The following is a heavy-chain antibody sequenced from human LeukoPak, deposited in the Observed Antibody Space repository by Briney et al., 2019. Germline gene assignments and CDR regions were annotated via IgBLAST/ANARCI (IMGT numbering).Heavy chain of an antibody. CDR3: AYTNHLTY. J-gene: IGHJ4*02. CDR1: GFTFSSYW. CDR2: IYQDGSQK. D-gene: IGHD3-16*01. Sequence: GGSLRLSRAASGFTFSSYWMSWVRQAPGKGLEWGANIYQDGSQKQYVDTVKGRFTISRDNAKNSLSLQMNYVRAGDTAIYYCAYTNHLTYWGQGTLVTVSS. V-gene: IGHV3-7*02.